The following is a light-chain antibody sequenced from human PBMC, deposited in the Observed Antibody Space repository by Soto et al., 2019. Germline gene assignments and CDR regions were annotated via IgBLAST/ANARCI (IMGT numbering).Light chain of an antibody. Sequence: QSALTQPPSASGSPGQSVTISCTGTSSDVGGYNYVSWYQQYPDRAPKLMIYEVTKRPSGVPDRFSGSKSGNTASLTVSGLQDEDEADYYCSSYAASNNFYFVFGGGTKVTVL. V-gene: IGLV2-8*01. CDR1: SSDVGGYNY. CDR3: SSYAASNNFYFV. CDR2: EVT. J-gene: IGLJ3*02.